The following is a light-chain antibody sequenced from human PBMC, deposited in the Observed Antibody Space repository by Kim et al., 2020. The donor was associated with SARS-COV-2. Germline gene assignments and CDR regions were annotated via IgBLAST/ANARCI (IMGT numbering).Light chain of an antibody. V-gene: IGKV3-15*01. J-gene: IGKJ2*01. CDR1: QSVSFN. CDR2: SAS. Sequence: EIVMTQYPATLSVSPGERAVLSCRASQSVSFNLAWYQHRPGQAPRLLIYSASVRATGIPARFSGGGSGTHFTLTISSLQSEDFAVYYCQQSNNWPRTFGQGTKVDIK. CDR3: QQSNNWPRT.